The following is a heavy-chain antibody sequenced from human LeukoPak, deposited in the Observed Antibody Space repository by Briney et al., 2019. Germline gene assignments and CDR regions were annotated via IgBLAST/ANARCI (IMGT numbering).Heavy chain of an antibody. CDR2: IIPIFGTA. Sequence: SVKVSCKASGGTFSSYAISWARQAPGQGLEWMGGIIPIFGTANYAQKFQGRVTITADKSTSTAYMELSSLRSEDTAVYYCARRTYYYGSGSPLGYWGQGTLVTVSS. D-gene: IGHD3-10*01. CDR3: ARRTYYYGSGSPLGY. CDR1: GGTFSSYA. V-gene: IGHV1-69*06. J-gene: IGHJ4*02.